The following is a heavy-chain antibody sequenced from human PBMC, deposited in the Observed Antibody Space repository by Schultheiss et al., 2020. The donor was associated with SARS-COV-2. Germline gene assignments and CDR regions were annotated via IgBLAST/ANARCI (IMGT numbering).Heavy chain of an antibody. J-gene: IGHJ6*03. CDR2: IYTSGST. V-gene: IGHV4-61*08. CDR1: GGSISSGGYY. CDR3: ARGAGGYYYYYYMDV. Sequence: SETLSLTCTVSGGSISSGGYYWSWIRQHPGKGLEWIGRIYTSGSTNYNPSLKSRVTISVDTSKNQFSLKLSSVTAADTAVYYCARGAGGYYYYYYMDVWGKGTPVTVSS. D-gene: IGHD3-16*01.